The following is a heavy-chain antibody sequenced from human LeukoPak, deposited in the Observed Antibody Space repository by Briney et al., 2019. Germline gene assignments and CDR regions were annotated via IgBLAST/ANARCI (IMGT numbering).Heavy chain of an antibody. CDR2: ISYDGSNK. J-gene: IGHJ4*02. V-gene: IGHV3-30*18. CDR1: GFTFSSYG. Sequence: QPGGSLRLSCAASGFTFSSYGMHWVRQAPGKGLEWVAVISYDGSNKYYADSVKGRFTISRDNSKNTLYLRMNSLRAEDTAVYYCAKDPFDYWGQGTLVTVSS. CDR3: AKDPFDY.